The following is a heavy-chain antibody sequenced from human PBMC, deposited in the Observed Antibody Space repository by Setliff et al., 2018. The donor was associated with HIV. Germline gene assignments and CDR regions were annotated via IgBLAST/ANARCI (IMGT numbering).Heavy chain of an antibody. D-gene: IGHD3-10*01. J-gene: IGHJ4*02. CDR1: GYTFSDYY. V-gene: IGHV1-2*02. CDR2: INGNSGAT. CDR3: ARGGDDSGPGTWTFDF. Sequence: ASVKVSCKASGYTFSDYYLHWVRQAPGQGLEWMGWINGNSGATNYAQKFQGRVTMTRDTSTYTAYMELTRLRSDDTAVYSCARGGDDSGPGTWTFDFWGQGALVTVSS.